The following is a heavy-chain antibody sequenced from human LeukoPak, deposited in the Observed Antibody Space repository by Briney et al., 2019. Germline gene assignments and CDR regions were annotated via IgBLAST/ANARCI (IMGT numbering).Heavy chain of an antibody. J-gene: IGHJ3*02. V-gene: IGHV1-18*01. CDR2: ISAYSGNT. CDR3: ARDWGYYYDSSGYPLAAFDI. Sequence: ASVKVSCKASGYTFTSYGISWVRQAPGQGLEWMGWISAYSGNTNYAQKFQGRVTITADKSTNTAYMELSSLRSEDTAVYYCARDWGYYYDSSGYPLAAFDIWGQGTMVTVSS. CDR1: GYTFTSYG. D-gene: IGHD3-22*01.